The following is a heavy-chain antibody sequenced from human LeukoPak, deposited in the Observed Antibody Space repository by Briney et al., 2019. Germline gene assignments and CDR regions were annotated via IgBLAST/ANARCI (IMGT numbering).Heavy chain of an antibody. CDR2: IYPGDSDT. CDR1: GYKSTSSW. D-gene: IGHD6-13*01. Sequence: MSGESLQISCKGSGYKSTSSWIGWVRQLPGKGLEWMGIIYPGDSDTTYSPSFQGQVTISADKSISTAYLQWSSLKASDTAMYYCARQVDIAVAGYDYWGQGTLITVSS. J-gene: IGHJ4*02. CDR3: ARQVDIAVAGYDY. V-gene: IGHV5-51*01.